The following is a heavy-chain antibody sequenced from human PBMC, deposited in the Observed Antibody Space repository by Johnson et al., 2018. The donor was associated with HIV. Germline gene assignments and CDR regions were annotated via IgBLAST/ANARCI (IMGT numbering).Heavy chain of an antibody. CDR2: ISYNEDKK. Sequence: QVQLVESGGGVVQPGKSLRLSCAASGFTFRTFPMHWVRQAPGKGLEWMAFISYNEDKKYYADSVKGRFTISRDNSKNILYLQMNSLRAEDTATYYFARLPIGYIRYSFNILGPGTMVTVSS. J-gene: IGHJ3*02. CDR3: ARLPIGYIRYSFNI. CDR1: GFTFRTFP. V-gene: IGHV3-30*04. D-gene: IGHD1-26*01.